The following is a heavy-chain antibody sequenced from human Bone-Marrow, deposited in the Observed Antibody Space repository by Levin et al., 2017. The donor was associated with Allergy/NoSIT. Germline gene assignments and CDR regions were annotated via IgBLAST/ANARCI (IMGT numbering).Heavy chain of an antibody. CDR3: VRGFRDYFDF. Sequence: PGGSLRLSCAASGFSFSDFYMNWVRQAPGKGLEWISDISSTTLSTNYADSVRGRFTISRDNAKNSLFLQMSSLTAEDTAVYYCVRGFRDYFDFWGQGTLVSVSS. V-gene: IGHV3-11*06. D-gene: IGHD2-21*01. J-gene: IGHJ4*02. CDR2: ISSTTLST. CDR1: GFSFSDFY.